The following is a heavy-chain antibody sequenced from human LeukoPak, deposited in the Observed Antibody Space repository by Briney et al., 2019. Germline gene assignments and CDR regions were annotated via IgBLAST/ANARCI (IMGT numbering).Heavy chain of an antibody. J-gene: IGHJ6*03. D-gene: IGHD3-3*01. CDR3: ARDIRFFEWFYDFYYMEL. CDR2: IYSGGST. CDR1: GFTVSSNY. Sequence: GGSLRLSCAASGFTVSSNYMSWVRQAPGKGLEWVSVIYSGGSTYYADSVKGRFTISRDNSKNTLYLQNNSLRAYDTAVYFCARDIRFFEWFYDFYYMELLGKGATVTVSS. V-gene: IGHV3-53*05.